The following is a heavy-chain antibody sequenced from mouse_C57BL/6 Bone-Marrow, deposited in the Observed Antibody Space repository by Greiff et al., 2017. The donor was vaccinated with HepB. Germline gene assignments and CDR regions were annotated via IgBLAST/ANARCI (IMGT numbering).Heavy chain of an antibody. J-gene: IGHJ3*01. CDR3: ARPAFYYGSSQFAY. V-gene: IGHV8-8*01. Sequence: QVTLKESGPGILQPSQSLSLTCSFSGFSLSTFGMGVGWIRQPSGKGLEWLAHIWWDDDKYYKPALKSRLTISKDTSKNQVFLKIANVDTADTATYYCARPAFYYGSSQFAYWGQGTLVTVSA. CDR2: IWWDDDK. CDR1: GFSLSTFGMG. D-gene: IGHD1-1*01.